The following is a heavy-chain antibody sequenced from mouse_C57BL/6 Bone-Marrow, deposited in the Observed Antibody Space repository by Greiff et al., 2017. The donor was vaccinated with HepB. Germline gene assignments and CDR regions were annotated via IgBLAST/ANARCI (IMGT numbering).Heavy chain of an antibody. Sequence: VQLQQSGAELVRPGASVKLSCTASGFNIKDDYMHWVKQRPEQGLEWIGWIDPENGDTEYASKFQGKATITADTSSNTAYLQLSSLTSEDTAVYYCTPIYEGYYGAYWGQGTLVTVSA. D-gene: IGHD2-3*01. V-gene: IGHV14-4*01. CDR1: GFNIKDDY. CDR3: TPIYEGYYGAY. J-gene: IGHJ3*01. CDR2: IDPENGDT.